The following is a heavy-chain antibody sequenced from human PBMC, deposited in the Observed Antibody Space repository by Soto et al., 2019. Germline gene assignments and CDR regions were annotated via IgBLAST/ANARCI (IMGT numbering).Heavy chain of an antibody. CDR1: GGTFSSYA. D-gene: IGHD2-15*01. CDR2: IIPIFGTA. Sequence: ASVKVSCKASGGTFSSYAISWVRQAPGQGLEWMGGIIPIFGTANYAQKFQGRVTITADESTSTAYMELSSLRSEDTAVYYCARSLGYCSGGGCYSSWFDPWGQGTLVTVSS. CDR3: ARSLGYCSGGGCYSSWFDP. J-gene: IGHJ5*02. V-gene: IGHV1-69*13.